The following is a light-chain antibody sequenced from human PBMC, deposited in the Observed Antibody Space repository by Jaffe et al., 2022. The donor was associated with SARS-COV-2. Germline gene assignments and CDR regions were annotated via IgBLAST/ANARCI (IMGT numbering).Light chain of an antibody. CDR2: GAS. CDR3: QQYNDWPRT. J-gene: IGKJ1*01. Sequence: ETVMTQSPATLSVSPGERAILSCRASQSVIRYLAWYQQKPGQAPRLLIHGASTRATGIPVRFSGSGSGTDFTLNITSLQSEDFAVYYCQQYNDWPRTFGQGTKVEIK. CDR1: QSVIRY. V-gene: IGKV3-15*01.